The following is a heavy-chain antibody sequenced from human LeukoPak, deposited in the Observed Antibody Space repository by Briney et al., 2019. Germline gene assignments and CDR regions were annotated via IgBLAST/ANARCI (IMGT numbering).Heavy chain of an antibody. CDR3: ARLRKGRYFDHIFDY. D-gene: IGHD3-9*01. CDR1: GGSVSSTTYY. V-gene: IGHV4-39*01. J-gene: IGHJ4*02. CDR2: VYYTGST. Sequence: SETLSLTCTVSGGSVSSTTYYWGWIRQPPGGGLEWIANVYYTGSTYCNPSLKSRVTMSVDTSKNQFSLTMTSVTAADTAVYYCARLRKGRYFDHIFDYWGQGTLATVSS.